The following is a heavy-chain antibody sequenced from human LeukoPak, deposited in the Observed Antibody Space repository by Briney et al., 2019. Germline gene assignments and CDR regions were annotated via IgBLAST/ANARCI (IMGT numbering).Heavy chain of an antibody. J-gene: IGHJ6*04. CDR3: TTFDVLLWFGESTPDV. V-gene: IGHV3-15*01. CDR2: IKSKTDGGTT. D-gene: IGHD3-10*01. CDR1: GFTFSNAW. Sequence: KTGGSLRLSCAASGFTFSNAWMSCVRQAPGKGLEWVGRIKSKTDGGTTDYAAPVKGGFTISRDDSKNTLYLQMNSLKTEDTAVYYCTTFDVLLWFGESTPDVWGKGTTVTVSS.